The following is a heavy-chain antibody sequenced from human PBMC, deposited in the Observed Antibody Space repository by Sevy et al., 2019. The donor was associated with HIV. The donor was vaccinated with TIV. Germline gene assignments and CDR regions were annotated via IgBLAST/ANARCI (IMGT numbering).Heavy chain of an antibody. Sequence: GGSLRLSCAASGFTFSSYGMHWVRQAPGKGLEWVAVISYDGSNKYYADSVKGRFTISRDNSKNTLYLQMNSLRAEDTAVYYVAKDREHIGVVTGHSSYFDYWGQGTLVTVSS. CDR1: GFTFSSYG. D-gene: IGHD2-21*02. V-gene: IGHV3-30*18. CDR3: AKDREHIGVVTGHSSYFDY. CDR2: ISYDGSNK. J-gene: IGHJ4*02.